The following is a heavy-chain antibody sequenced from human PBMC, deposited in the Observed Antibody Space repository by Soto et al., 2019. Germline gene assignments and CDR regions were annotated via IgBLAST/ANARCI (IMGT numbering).Heavy chain of an antibody. J-gene: IGHJ4*02. CDR2: ISYDGSDK. CDR3: GKDRGAYYRIDY. V-gene: IGHV3-30*18. Sequence: QVQLVESGGGVVQPGRSLRLSCAVSGFTFRSYGMHWARQAPGKGLEWVAVISYDGSDKYYADSVKGRFTISRDNSKNTLYLQMKSLRAGGQAVYYCGKDRGAYYRIDYWGQGTLVTVSS. CDR1: GFTFRSYG. D-gene: IGHD3-10*01.